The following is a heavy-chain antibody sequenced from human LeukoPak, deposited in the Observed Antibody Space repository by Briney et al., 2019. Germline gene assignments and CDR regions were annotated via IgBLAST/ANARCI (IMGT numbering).Heavy chain of an antibody. CDR3: AREPSGNFGQLVSSAEYFQH. J-gene: IGHJ1*01. CDR1: GFTFSSYW. V-gene: IGHV3-30*03. Sequence: PGGSLRLSCAASGFTFSSYWMSWVRQAPGKGLEWVADISFDGDNEYYADSVRGRFMIARDNSKNTVYLQMNSLTIEDTAVYYCAREPSGNFGQLVSSAEYFQHWGQGTRVTVSS. D-gene: IGHD5/OR15-5a*01. CDR2: ISFDGDNE.